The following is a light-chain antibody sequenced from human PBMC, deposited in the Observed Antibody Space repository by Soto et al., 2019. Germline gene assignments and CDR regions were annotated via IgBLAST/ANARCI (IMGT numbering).Light chain of an antibody. CDR1: QSVSSY. Sequence: EIVLTQSPATLSLSPGERATLSCRASQSVSSYLAWYQQKPGQAPRLLIYDASNMATGIPARFSGSGSGTDFTITISSLEPEDFAVYYCQQRSNWPRYTFGQGTKLEIK. V-gene: IGKV3-11*01. J-gene: IGKJ2*01. CDR2: DAS. CDR3: QQRSNWPRYT.